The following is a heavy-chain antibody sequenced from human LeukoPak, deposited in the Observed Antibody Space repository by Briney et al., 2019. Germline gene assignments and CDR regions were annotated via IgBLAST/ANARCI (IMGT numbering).Heavy chain of an antibody. V-gene: IGHV1-18*01. D-gene: IGHD6-19*01. CDR3: TRHLSSGWDPFDY. CDR1: GYTFTSYG. J-gene: IGHJ4*02. CDR2: ISAYNDNT. Sequence: EASVKVSCKASGYTFTSYGNSWVLHAPGQGVEWMVCISAYNDNTNYAQMLQGRVTMTTDTSTTTAYVVVSSHRIDNTAAYSCTRHLSSGWDPFDYWGQGNLVNVSS.